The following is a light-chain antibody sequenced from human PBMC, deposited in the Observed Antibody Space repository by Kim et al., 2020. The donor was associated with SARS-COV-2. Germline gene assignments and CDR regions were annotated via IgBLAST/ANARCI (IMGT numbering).Light chain of an antibody. Sequence: GQSITISCTGTSSDVGGYNYVSWYQQHPGKAPKLTIYDVSNRPSGVSNRFSGSKSGNTASLTISGLQAEDEADYYCSSYTSSSTLVFGGGTQLTVL. CDR3: SSYTSSSTLV. CDR2: DVS. CDR1: SSDVGGYNY. V-gene: IGLV2-14*03. J-gene: IGLJ3*02.